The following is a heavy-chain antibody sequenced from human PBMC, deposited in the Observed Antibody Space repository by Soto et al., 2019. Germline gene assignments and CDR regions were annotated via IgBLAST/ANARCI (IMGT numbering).Heavy chain of an antibody. CDR1: GGSISSSSYY. Sequence: QLQLQESGPGLVKPSETLSLTCTVSGGSISSSSYYWGWIRQPPGKGLEWIGSIYYSGSTYYNPSLKSRVTISVDTSKNQFSLKLSSVTAADTAVYYCARSHYGEAPPYYYGMDVWGQGTTVTVSS. J-gene: IGHJ6*02. V-gene: IGHV4-39*01. CDR3: ARSHYGEAPPYYYGMDV. D-gene: IGHD4-17*01. CDR2: IYYSGST.